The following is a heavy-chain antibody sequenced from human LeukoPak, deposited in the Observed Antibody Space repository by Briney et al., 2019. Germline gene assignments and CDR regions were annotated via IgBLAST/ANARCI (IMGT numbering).Heavy chain of an antibody. Sequence: SETLSLTCTVSGCSISTYYWSWIRQPPGKGLEWIGYIYYSGSTNYSPSLQSRVTISVDTSRNQFSLRLSSVTAADTAMYYCARSGTKTNGFDYWGQGTLVTVSS. V-gene: IGHV4-59*01. J-gene: IGHJ4*02. CDR3: ARSGTKTNGFDY. D-gene: IGHD2-8*01. CDR1: GCSISTYY. CDR2: IYYSGST.